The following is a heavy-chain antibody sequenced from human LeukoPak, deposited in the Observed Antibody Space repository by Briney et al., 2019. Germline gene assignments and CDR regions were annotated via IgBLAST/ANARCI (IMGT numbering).Heavy chain of an antibody. V-gene: IGHV3-74*01. Sequence: GGSLRLSCAASGFTFSSYWMHWVRQAPGKGLVWVSRINSDGSSTSYADSVKGRFTISRDNAKNTLYLQMNSLRAEDTAVYYCARDKRDYYGSGSYYTYYFDYWGQGTLVTVSS. J-gene: IGHJ4*02. CDR1: GFTFSSYW. D-gene: IGHD3-10*01. CDR2: INSDGSST. CDR3: ARDKRDYYGSGSYYTYYFDY.